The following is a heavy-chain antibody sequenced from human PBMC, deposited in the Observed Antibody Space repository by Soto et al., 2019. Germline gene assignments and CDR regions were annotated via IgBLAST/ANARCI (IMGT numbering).Heavy chain of an antibody. CDR1: GDSVSSDSAA. D-gene: IGHD3-22*01. CDR2: TYYRSKWYN. V-gene: IGHV6-1*01. J-gene: IGHJ4*02. CDR3: AREEDYYYNSGCQSSIDY. Sequence: QTLSLTCAMSGDSVSSDSAAWTWIRQSPSRGLEWLGRTYYRSKWYNDYAVSVKRRITINPDTYNNKFSLQVISVTPEDTAVYYCAREEDYYYNSGCQSSIDYWGQRTLVTVSS.